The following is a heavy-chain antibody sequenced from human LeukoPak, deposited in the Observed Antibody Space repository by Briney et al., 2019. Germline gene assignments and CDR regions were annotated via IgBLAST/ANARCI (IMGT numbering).Heavy chain of an antibody. J-gene: IGHJ4*02. CDR3: AKGTMIVVAVGDYFDY. D-gene: IGHD3-22*01. CDR2: ISWNSVNI. Sequence: GRSLRLSCAASGFTLDDYAMHWVRQAPGKGLEWVSGISWNSVNIGYADSVKGRFTISRDNAKNSLYLQMNSLRAEDMALYYCAKGTMIVVAVGDYFDYWGQGTLVTVSS. CDR1: GFTLDDYA. V-gene: IGHV3-9*03.